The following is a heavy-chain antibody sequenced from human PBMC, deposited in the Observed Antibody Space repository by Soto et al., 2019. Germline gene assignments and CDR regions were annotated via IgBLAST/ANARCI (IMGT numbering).Heavy chain of an antibody. D-gene: IGHD6-19*01. J-gene: IGHJ4*02. Sequence: QVQLQQWGAGLLKPSETLSLTCAVYGGSFSGYYWSWIRQAPGKGLEWIGEINHSGSTNYNPSLKSRVTISVDTSKNQFSLKLSSVPAAVTAVYYCARNSSGWYGGINRYYFDYWGQGTLVTVSS. CDR2: INHSGST. V-gene: IGHV4-34*01. CDR3: ARNSSGWYGGINRYYFDY. CDR1: GGSFSGYY.